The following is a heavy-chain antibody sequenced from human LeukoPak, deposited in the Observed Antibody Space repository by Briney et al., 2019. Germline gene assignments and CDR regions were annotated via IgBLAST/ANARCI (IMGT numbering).Heavy chain of an antibody. CDR3: ASESVVPAARAQYAFDI. CDR1: GVTFNDDA. Sequence: GGSLRLSCAASGVTFNDDAMHWGRHAPGKGLEWVSGMSWNSGSRDYADSVKGRCTISRDNAKKTLYLQMNSLRAEDTALYYCASESVVPAARAQYAFDIWGQGTMVPVSS. CDR2: MSWNSGSR. J-gene: IGHJ3*02. D-gene: IGHD2-2*01. V-gene: IGHV3-9*01.